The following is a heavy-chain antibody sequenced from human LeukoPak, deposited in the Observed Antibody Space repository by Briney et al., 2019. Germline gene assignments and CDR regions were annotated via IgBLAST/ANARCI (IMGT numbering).Heavy chain of an antibody. Sequence: GASVKVSCKASGYTFTSYDINWVRQATGQGLEWMGWMNPNSGNTGYAQKFQGRVTITRNTSISTAYMELSSLRSDDTAVYYCARDLHGEYYDSSGLNYWGQGTLVTVSS. CDR1: GYTFTSYD. CDR3: ARDLHGEYYDSSGLNY. V-gene: IGHV1-8*03. J-gene: IGHJ4*02. CDR2: MNPNSGNT. D-gene: IGHD3-22*01.